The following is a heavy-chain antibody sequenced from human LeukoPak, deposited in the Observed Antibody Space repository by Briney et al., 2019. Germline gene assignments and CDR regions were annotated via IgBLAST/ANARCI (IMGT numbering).Heavy chain of an antibody. J-gene: IGHJ4*02. Sequence: GASVKVSCKASGYTFTSYGISWVRQAPGQGLEWMGWISAYNGNTNYAQKLQGRVTMTTDTSTSTAYMEQRSLRSDDTAVYYCARSDYGDYAVSLIPHYWGQGTLVTVPS. V-gene: IGHV1-18*01. CDR2: ISAYNGNT. CDR3: ARSDYGDYAVSLIPHY. D-gene: IGHD4-17*01. CDR1: GYTFTSYG.